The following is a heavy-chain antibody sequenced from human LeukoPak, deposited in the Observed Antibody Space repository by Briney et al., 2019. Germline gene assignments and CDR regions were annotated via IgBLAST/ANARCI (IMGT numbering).Heavy chain of an antibody. CDR2: ISYIGTT. J-gene: IGHJ3*02. D-gene: IGHD4-17*01. CDR1: GDSFSSHY. Sequence: PSDTLSLTCAVSGDSFSSHYWTWIRQPPGRGLEWLGYISYIGTTNYNPSLKSRVTISIDTSKNQFSLKLSSVTTADTAVYYCARDLVTVTKGFDIWGLGTMVSVSS. V-gene: IGHV4-59*11. CDR3: ARDLVTVTKGFDI.